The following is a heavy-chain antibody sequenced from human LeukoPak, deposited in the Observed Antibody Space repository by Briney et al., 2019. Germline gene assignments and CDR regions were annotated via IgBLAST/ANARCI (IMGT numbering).Heavy chain of an antibody. Sequence: PGGSLRLSCAASGFTFSSYAMSWVRQAPGKGLEWVANIKEDGSEKYYMDSVKGRFTISRDNAKNSLYLQMNSLRAEDTAVYYCVRDRGWLTFDSWGQGTLVTVSS. V-gene: IGHV3-7*01. CDR3: VRDRGWLTFDS. J-gene: IGHJ4*02. D-gene: IGHD5-24*01. CDR1: GFTFSSYA. CDR2: IKEDGSEK.